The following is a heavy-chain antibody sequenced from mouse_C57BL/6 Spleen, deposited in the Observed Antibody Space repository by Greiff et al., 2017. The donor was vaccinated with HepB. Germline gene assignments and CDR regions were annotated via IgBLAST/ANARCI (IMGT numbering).Heavy chain of an antibody. CDR1: GYTFTSYW. J-gene: IGHJ2*01. D-gene: IGHD2-3*01. V-gene: IGHV1-5*01. CDR2: IYPGNSDT. CDR3: TKGGYYDGYFDY. Sequence: VHVKQSGTVLARPGASVKMSCKTSGYTFTSYWMHWVKQRPGQGLEWIGAIYPGNSDTSYNQKFKGKAKLTAVTSASTAYMELSSLTNEDSAVYYCTKGGYYDGYFDYWGQGTTLTVSS.